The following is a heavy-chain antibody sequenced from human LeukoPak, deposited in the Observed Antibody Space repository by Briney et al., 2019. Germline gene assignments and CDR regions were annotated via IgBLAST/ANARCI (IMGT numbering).Heavy chain of an antibody. V-gene: IGHV1-69*04. J-gene: IGHJ6*02. D-gene: IGHD2-21*02. CDR3: AREGTATYHYGMDV. CDR1: GYSFTGYY. CDR2: IIPILGIA. Sequence: RASVKVSCKASGYSFTGYYMHWVRQAPGQGLEWMGRIIPILGIANYAQKFQGRVTITADKSTSTAYMELSSLRSEDTAVYYCAREGTATYHYGMDVWGQGTTVTVSS.